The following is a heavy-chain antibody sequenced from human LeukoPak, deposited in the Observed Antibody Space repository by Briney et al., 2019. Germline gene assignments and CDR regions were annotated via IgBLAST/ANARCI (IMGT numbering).Heavy chain of an antibody. D-gene: IGHD3-10*01. CDR2: FDPEDGET. V-gene: IGHV1-24*01. J-gene: IGHJ4*02. Sequence: ASVKVSCKVSGYTLTELSMHWVRQAPGKGLEWMGGFDPEDGETIYAQKFQGRVTMTEDTSTDTAYIELSSLRSEDTAVYYCATGHHSPDYYGSGSQPLDYWGQGTLVTVSS. CDR1: GYTLTELS. CDR3: ATGHHSPDYYGSGSQPLDY.